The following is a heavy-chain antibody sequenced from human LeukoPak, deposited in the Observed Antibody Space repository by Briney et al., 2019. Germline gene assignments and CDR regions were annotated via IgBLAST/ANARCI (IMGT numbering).Heavy chain of an antibody. D-gene: IGHD3-22*01. V-gene: IGHV4-61*01. CDR1: GGSVTSGSHY. J-gene: IGHJ4*02. CDR3: ARQYYYDTSGERGRIDY. Sequence: SETLSLTCTVSGGSVTSGSHYWTWIRQPPGKGLEWIGYMHYSGTTNYNPSLKSRATTSVDTSKNQFSLRLNSVTAADTAVYYCARQYYYDTSGERGRIDYWGQGTLVTVSS. CDR2: MHYSGTT.